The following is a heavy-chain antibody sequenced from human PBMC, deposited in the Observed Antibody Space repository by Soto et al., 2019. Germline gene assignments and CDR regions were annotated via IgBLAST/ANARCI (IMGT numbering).Heavy chain of an antibody. CDR3: AREELRVYYYGMDV. Sequence: ASVKVSCKASIDTFSSFAINWMRQAPGQGLEWMGGIIPFFGSASYAQNFQGRATITVDESTSTAYMELSSLRFEDTAVYYCAREELRVYYYGMDVWGQGTTVTVSS. CDR1: IDTFSSFA. D-gene: IGHD3-3*01. CDR2: IIPFFGSA. V-gene: IGHV1-69*13. J-gene: IGHJ6*02.